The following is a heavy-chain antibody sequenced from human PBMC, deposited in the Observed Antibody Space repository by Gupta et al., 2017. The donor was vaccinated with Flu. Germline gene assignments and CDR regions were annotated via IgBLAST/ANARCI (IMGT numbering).Heavy chain of an antibody. D-gene: IGHD4/OR15-4a*01. CDR2: ISVSNTI. J-gene: IGHJ2*01. CDR1: GFTFSASY. V-gene: IGHV3-11*01. CDR3: ARFYGGAIEYFDL. Sequence: QVQLVESGGGLVKPGGSLRLSCAASGFTFSASYLSWLRPAPGNGLEWGAYISVSNTIDYADAVKGRFTISSDNAKDSLYLQTNTLRAEDTAIDDGARFYGGAIEYFDL.